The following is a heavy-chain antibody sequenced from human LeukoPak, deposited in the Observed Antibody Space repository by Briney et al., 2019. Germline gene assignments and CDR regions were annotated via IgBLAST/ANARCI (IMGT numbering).Heavy chain of an antibody. J-gene: IGHJ5*02. CDR3: ARDRNYGSGSYYPRQGWFDP. V-gene: IGHV4-31*03. CDR2: IYYSGST. CDR1: GGSISSGGYS. Sequence: SETLSLTCTVSGGSISSGGYSWSWIRQHPGKGLEWIGYIYYSGSTYYNPSLKSRVTISVDTSKNQFSLKLSSVTAADTAVYYCARDRNYGSGSYYPRQGWFDPWGQGTLVTVSS. D-gene: IGHD3-10*01.